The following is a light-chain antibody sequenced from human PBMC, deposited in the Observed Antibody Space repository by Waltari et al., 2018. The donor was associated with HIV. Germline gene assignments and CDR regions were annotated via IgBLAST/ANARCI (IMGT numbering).Light chain of an antibody. V-gene: IGLV2-11*01. CDR2: DVN. CDR1: STHLGGYTY. J-gene: IGLJ3*02. Sequence: QSALTQPRAVSGSPGQSVNISCTGTSTHLGGYTYVSWYQQSPDKAPKLIIYDVNKPSGVPHRFSGSKSGNTASLTISGLQTEDEADYYCCSYGDTYTSSKVIGGGTKLTVL. CDR3: CSYGDTYTSSKV.